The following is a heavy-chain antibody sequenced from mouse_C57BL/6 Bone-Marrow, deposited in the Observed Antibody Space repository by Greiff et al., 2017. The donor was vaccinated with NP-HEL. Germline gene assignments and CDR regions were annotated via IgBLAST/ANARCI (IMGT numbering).Heavy chain of an antibody. J-gene: IGHJ1*03. CDR1: GYTFTSYW. V-gene: IGHV1-59*01. CDR2: IDPADSYT. CDR3: ARDYDRPRYWYFDV. Sequence: QVQLQQPGAELVRPGTSVKLSCKASGYTFTSYWMHWVKQRPGQGLEWIGVIDPADSYTNYNQKFKGKATLTVDTSSSTAYMQRSSLPSEDSAVYYWARDYDRPRYWYFDVWGKGTTVTVSS. D-gene: IGHD2-4*01.